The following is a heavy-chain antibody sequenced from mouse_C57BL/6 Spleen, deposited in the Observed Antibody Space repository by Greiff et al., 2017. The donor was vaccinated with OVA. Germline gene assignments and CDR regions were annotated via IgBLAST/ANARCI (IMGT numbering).Heavy chain of an antibody. J-gene: IGHJ4*01. CDR3: ARGTVVDPYYAMDY. Sequence: QVQLQQSGAELVKPGASVKLSCKASGYTFTSYWMHWVKQRPGQGLEWIGMIHPNSGSTNYNEKFKSKATLTVDKSSSTAYMQLSSLTSEDSAVYYCARGTVVDPYYAMDYWGQGTSVTVSS. CDR2: IHPNSGST. CDR1: GYTFTSYW. D-gene: IGHD1-1*01. V-gene: IGHV1-64*01.